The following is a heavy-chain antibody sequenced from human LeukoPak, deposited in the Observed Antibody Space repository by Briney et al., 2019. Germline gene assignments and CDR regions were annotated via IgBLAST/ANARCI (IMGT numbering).Heavy chain of an antibody. CDR3: AISRDPFDY. Sequence: GSLGPSFAASGFPVSSNYMSWVRQAPGKGLEWVSVIYSGGSTYYADSVKGRFTISRHNSKNTLYLQMNSLRAEDTAVYYCAISRDPFDYWGQGTLVTVSS. CDR1: GFPVSSNY. D-gene: IGHD2-21*02. CDR2: IYSGGST. V-gene: IGHV3-53*04. J-gene: IGHJ4*02.